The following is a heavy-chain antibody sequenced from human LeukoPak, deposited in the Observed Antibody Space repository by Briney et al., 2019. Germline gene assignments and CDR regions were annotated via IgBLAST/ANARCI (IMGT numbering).Heavy chain of an antibody. CDR2: INHSGST. CDR1: GGSFSGYY. CDR3: ARGRGYCTNGVCYFSWFDP. V-gene: IGHV4-34*01. J-gene: IGHJ5*02. D-gene: IGHD2-8*01. Sequence: PSETLSLTCAVYGGSFSGYYWSWIRQPPGKGLEWIGEINHSGSTNYNPSLKSRVTISVDTSKNQFSLKLSSVTAADTAVYYCARGRGYCTNGVCYFSWFDPWGQGTLVTVSS.